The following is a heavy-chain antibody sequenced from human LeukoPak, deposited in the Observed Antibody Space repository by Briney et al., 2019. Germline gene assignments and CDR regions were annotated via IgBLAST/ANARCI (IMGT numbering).Heavy chain of an antibody. D-gene: IGHD2-2*01. CDR2: IWYDGSNK. CDR1: GFTFSSYG. Sequence: GRSLRLSCAASGFTFSSYGMHWVRQAPGKGLEWVAVIWYDGSNKYYADSVKGRFTISRDDAKNTLYLQMNSLRAEDTAVYYCARITSRDYFDYWGQGTLVTVSS. CDR3: ARITSRDYFDY. V-gene: IGHV3-33*01. J-gene: IGHJ4*02.